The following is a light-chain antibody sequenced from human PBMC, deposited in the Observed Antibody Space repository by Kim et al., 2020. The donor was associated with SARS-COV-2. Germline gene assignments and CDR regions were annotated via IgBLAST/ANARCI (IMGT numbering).Light chain of an antibody. V-gene: IGLV1-44*01. CDR3: AAWDDSLNGPV. CDR2: SNK. CDR1: SANIGSKT. J-gene: IGLJ1*01. Sequence: GQRDTISCSGSSANIGSKTVNWYQQLPGTAPKLLIYSNKQRPSGVPDRFSGSKSGTSASLAISGLQSEDEADYYCAAWDDSLNGPVFGTGTKVTVL.